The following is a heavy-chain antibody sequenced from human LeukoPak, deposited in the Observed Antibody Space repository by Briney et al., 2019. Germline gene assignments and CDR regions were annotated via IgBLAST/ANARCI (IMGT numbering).Heavy chain of an antibody. J-gene: IGHJ4*02. D-gene: IGHD3-3*01. CDR2: ISAYNGNT. CDR1: GGTFSSYG. V-gene: IGHV1-18*01. Sequence: GASVKVSCKASGGTFSSYGISWVRQAPGQGLEWMGWISAYNGNTNYAQKLQGRVTMTTDTSTSTAYMELRSLRSDDTAVYYCARDLPHSSTIFGVVISWYFDYWGQGTLVNVSS. CDR3: ARDLPHSSTIFGVVISWYFDY.